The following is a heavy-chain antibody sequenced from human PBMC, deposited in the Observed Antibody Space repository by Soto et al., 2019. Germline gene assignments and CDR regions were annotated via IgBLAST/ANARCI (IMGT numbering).Heavy chain of an antibody. D-gene: IGHD2-15*01. J-gene: IGHJ3*02. V-gene: IGHV4-34*01. CDR3: AREGYCSGGSCFKNAFDI. CDR1: GGSFSGYY. CDR2: INHSGST. Sequence: QVQLQQWGAGLLKPSETLSLTCAVYGGSFSGYYWSWIRQPPGKGLEWIGEINHSGSTNYNPSLKSRVTISVDTSKNQFSLKLSSVTAADTAVYYCAREGYCSGGSCFKNAFDIWGQGTMVTVSS.